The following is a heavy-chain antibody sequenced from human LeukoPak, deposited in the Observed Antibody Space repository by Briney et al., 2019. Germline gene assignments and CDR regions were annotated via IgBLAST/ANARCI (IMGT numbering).Heavy chain of an antibody. CDR1: GGSINSYY. V-gene: IGHV4-4*07. J-gene: IGHJ4*02. CDR3: ARVHIRTAFFDY. CDR2: IYSSGST. D-gene: IGHD2-21*01. Sequence: SETLSFTCTVSGGSINSYYWSWIRQPAGKGLEWIGRIYSSGSTGYNPSVKSRVTMSLDTSKNQFSLNLSSVAAADTAVYYSARVHIRTAFFDYWGQGTLVTVSS.